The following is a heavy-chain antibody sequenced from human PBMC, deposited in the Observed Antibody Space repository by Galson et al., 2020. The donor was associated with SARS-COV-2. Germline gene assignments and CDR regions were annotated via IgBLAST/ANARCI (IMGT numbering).Heavy chain of an antibody. CDR3: ARSSLGLGKQYLALLGY. J-gene: IGHJ4*02. V-gene: IGHV3-30-3*01. CDR1: GFTFSSYA. D-gene: IGHD3-9*01. CDR2: ISYDGSNK. Sequence: TGGSLRLSCAASGFTFSSYAMHWVRQAPGKGLEWVAVISYDGSNKYYADSVKGRFTISRDNSKNTLYLQMNSLRAEDTAVYYCARSSLGLGKQYLALLGYWGQGTLVTVSS.